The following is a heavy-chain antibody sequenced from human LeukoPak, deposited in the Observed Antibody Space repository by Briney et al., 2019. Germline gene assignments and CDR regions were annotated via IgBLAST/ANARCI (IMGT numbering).Heavy chain of an antibody. CDR3: ARAGGPQDFLEWLLMGYYFDY. Sequence: ASVKVSCKASGYTFTSYYMHWVRQAPGQGLEWMGIINPSGGSTGYAQKFQGRVTMTRDTSTSTVYMELSSLRSEDTAVYYCARAGGPQDFLEWLLMGYYFDYWGQGTLVTVSS. D-gene: IGHD3-3*01. CDR2: INPSGGST. J-gene: IGHJ4*02. V-gene: IGHV1-46*01. CDR1: GYTFTSYY.